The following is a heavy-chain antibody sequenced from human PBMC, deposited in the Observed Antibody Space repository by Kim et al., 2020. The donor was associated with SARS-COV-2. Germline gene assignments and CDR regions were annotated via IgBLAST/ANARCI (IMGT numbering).Heavy chain of an antibody. J-gene: IGHJ3*02. CDR3: ASGHDYGDYVDAFDI. Sequence: PRKSRVTISVEPSKNQFSLKLSSVTAADTAVYYCASGHDYGDYVDAFDIWGQGTMVTVSS. V-gene: IGHV4-59*09. D-gene: IGHD4-17*01.